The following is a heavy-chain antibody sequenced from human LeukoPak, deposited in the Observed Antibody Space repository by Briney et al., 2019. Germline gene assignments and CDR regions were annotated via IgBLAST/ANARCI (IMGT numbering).Heavy chain of an antibody. D-gene: IGHD5-24*01. CDR3: ARVVIDGYKTPYYFDY. V-gene: IGHV4-59*01. J-gene: IGHJ4*02. CDR1: GGSISSYY. CDR2: IYYSGST. Sequence: SETLSLTCTVSGGSISSYYWSWIRQPPGKGLEWIGYIYYSGSTNYNPSLKGRVTISVDTSKNQFSLKLSSVTAADTAVYYCARVVIDGYKTPYYFDYWGQGTLVTVSS.